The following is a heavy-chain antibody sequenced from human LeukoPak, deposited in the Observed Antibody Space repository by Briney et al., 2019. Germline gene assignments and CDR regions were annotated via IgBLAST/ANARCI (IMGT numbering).Heavy chain of an antibody. V-gene: IGHV4-30-2*01. CDR1: GGSISSGGYS. CDR2: IYHSGST. D-gene: IGHD6-19*01. Sequence: SETLSLTCAVSGGSISSGGYSWSWIRQPPGKGLEWIGYIYHSGSTYYNPSPKSRVTISVDRSKNQFSLKLSSVTAADTAVYYCASSSGWYGDYYYGMDVWGQGTTVTVSS. J-gene: IGHJ6*02. CDR3: ASSSGWYGDYYYGMDV.